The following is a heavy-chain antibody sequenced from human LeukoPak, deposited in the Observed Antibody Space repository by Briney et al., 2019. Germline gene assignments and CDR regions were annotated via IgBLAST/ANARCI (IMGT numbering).Heavy chain of an antibody. V-gene: IGHV3-23*01. J-gene: IGHJ4*02. D-gene: IGHD2-15*01. Sequence: GGSLRLSCAASGFTFSGYATNWVRQAPGKGLEWVSAISGSAKTTYYADSVKGRFTISRDNSKNTLFLQINSLRAEDTAVYYCAKAGGGLLHNPRCYFDYWGQGALVTVSS. CDR3: AKAGGGLLHNPRCYFDY. CDR1: GFTFSGYA. CDR2: ISGSAKTT.